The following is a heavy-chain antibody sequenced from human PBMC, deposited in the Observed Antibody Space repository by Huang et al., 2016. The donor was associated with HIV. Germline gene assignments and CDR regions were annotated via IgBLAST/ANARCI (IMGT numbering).Heavy chain of an antibody. CDR3: IKEHGSGSYYNWGYFDC. D-gene: IGHD3-10*01. CDR1: GFTFGDYA. V-gene: IGHV3-9*01. J-gene: IGHJ4*02. CDR2: SSWNSGSM. Sequence: EVQLVESGGGVVQPGRSLRLSCAASGFTFGDYAMHWVRQVPGKGLEWVSGSSWNSGSMSYADSVTGRFTISRDNAKNSLYLQMTSLRPEDTAFYYCIKEHGSGSYYNWGYFDCWGQGTLVTVSS.